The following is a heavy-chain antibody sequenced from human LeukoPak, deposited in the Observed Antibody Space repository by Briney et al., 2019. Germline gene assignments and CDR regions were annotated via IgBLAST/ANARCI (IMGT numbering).Heavy chain of an antibody. CDR1: GFTFSSYS. J-gene: IGHJ6*02. V-gene: IGHV3-48*02. CDR2: ISSSSSTI. Sequence: PGGSLRLSCAASGFTFSSYSMNWVRQAPGKGLEWVSYISSSSSTIYYADSVEGRFTISRDTAKNSLYLQMNSLRDEDTAVYYCARDQYYDFWSGQYYYGMDVWGQGTTVTVSS. D-gene: IGHD3-3*01. CDR3: ARDQYYDFWSGQYYYGMDV.